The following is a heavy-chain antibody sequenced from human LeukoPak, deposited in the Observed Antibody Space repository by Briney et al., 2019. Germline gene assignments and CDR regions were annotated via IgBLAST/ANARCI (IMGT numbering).Heavy chain of an antibody. J-gene: IGHJ4*02. CDR2: INSDGSST. D-gene: IGHD1-26*01. CDR3: ARATASYYSLGY. Sequence: GGSLRLSCAASGFTFSSYWMHWVRQAPGKGLVWVSRINSDGSSTSYADSVKGRFTVSRDNAKNTLYLQMNSLRAEDTAVYYCARATASYYSLGYWGQGTLVTVSS. CDR1: GFTFSSYW. V-gene: IGHV3-74*01.